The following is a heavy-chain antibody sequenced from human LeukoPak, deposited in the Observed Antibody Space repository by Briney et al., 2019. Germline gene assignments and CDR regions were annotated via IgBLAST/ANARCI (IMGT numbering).Heavy chain of an antibody. CDR2: IYPGDANT. Sequence: GESLKISCKGSGYSFTSYWIGWVRQMPGKGLEWMGIIYPGDANTRYSPSLQGQVTISADKSISTAYLQWSSLKASDTAMYYCARLAISSIWSVYFDYWGQGTLVTVSS. D-gene: IGHD6-13*01. CDR1: GYSFTSYW. V-gene: IGHV5-51*01. J-gene: IGHJ4*02. CDR3: ARLAISSIWSVYFDY.